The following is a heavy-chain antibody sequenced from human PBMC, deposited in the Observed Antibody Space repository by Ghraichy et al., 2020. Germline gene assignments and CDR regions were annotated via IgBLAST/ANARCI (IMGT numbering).Heavy chain of an antibody. CDR2: ISYDGSNK. D-gene: IGHD3-22*01. CDR1: GFTFSSYA. V-gene: IGHV3-30-3*01. Sequence: GGSLRLSCAASGFTFSSYAMHWVRQAPGKGLEWVAVISYDGSNKYYADSVKGRFTISRDNSKNTLYLQMNSLRAEDTAVYYCARIYYYDMFGGYWGQGTLVTVSS. J-gene: IGHJ4*02. CDR3: ARIYYYDMFGGY.